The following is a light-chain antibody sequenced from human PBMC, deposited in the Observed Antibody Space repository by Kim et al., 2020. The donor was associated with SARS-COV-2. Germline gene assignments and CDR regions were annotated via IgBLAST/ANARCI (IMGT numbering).Light chain of an antibody. V-gene: IGKV3-20*01. CDR3: QQYHSLPWT. CDR2: GAS. Sequence: SPGYRATLSCRASQSVDSNYLAWFQQKPGQAPRLLIFGASSRATGIPDRFSGSGSGTDFTLTVTRLEPEDFAVYFCQQYHSLPWTFGQGTKVDIK. CDR1: QSVDSNY. J-gene: IGKJ1*01.